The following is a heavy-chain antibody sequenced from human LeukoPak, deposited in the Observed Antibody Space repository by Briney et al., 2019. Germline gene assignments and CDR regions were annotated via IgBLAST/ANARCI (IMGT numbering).Heavy chain of an antibody. Sequence: SETLSLTCAVSGGSISSGGYSWSWIRQPPGKGLEWIGYIYHSGSTYYNPSLKSRVTISVDRSKNQFSLKLSSVTAADTAVYYCARLFWPSGEPYYFDYWGQGTLVTVSS. CDR1: GGSISSGGYS. J-gene: IGHJ4*02. CDR2: IYHSGST. D-gene: IGHD3-9*01. CDR3: ARLFWPSGEPYYFDY. V-gene: IGHV4-30-2*01.